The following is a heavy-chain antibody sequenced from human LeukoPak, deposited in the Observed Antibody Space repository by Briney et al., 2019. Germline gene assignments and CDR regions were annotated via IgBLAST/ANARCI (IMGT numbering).Heavy chain of an antibody. V-gene: IGHV4-38-2*01. Sequence: QPSETLSFTCAVSASSISSDYYWGWVRQPPGKGLQWIGSIYHDGSTFYSPSPSLKGRVTISLDTPRRQFSLKLASVTAADTTIYYCANADTEDYFDFWGQGTPVTVSS. CDR3: ANADTEDYFDF. CDR2: IYHDGST. CDR1: ASSISSDYY. J-gene: IGHJ4*02. D-gene: IGHD3-16*01.